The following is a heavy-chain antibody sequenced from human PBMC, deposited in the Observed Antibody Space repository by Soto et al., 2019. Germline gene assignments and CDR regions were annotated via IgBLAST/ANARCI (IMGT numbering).Heavy chain of an antibody. CDR1: GFTFSSYW. CDR2: INSDGSST. J-gene: IGHJ6*02. CDR3: TRSGSSPYYYGTDV. Sequence: EVQLVESGGGLVQPGGSLRLSCAASGFTFSSYWMHWVRQAPGKGLVWVSRINSDGSSTNYADSVKGRFTISRDNARNTLFLQMDTLRAEDTAVYYCTRSGSSPYYYGTDVWGQGTTVTVSS. D-gene: IGHD6-6*01. V-gene: IGHV3-74*01.